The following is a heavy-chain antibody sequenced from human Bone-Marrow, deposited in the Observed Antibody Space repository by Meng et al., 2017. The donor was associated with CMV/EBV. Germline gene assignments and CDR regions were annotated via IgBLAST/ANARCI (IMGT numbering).Heavy chain of an antibody. D-gene: IGHD4-23*01. CDR3: AKDKRLTTVVNFDD. J-gene: IGHJ4*02. CDR2: ISWNSGSI. V-gene: IGHV3-9*01. Sequence: SLKISCAASGFTFDDYAMHWVRQAPGKGLEWVSGISWNSGSIGYADSVKGRFTISRDNSKNTLYLQMNSLRAEDTAVYYCAKDKRLTTVVNFDDWGQGTLVTVSS. CDR1: GFTFDDYA.